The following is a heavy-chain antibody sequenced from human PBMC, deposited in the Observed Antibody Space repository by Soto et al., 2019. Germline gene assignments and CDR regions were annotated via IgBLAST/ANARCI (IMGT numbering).Heavy chain of an antibody. CDR3: ARDKRCSSTSCYIGGANWFDP. CDR1: GYTFTSYG. J-gene: IGHJ5*02. Sequence: ASVKVSCKASGYTFTSYGISWVRQAPGQGLEWMGWISAYNGNTNYAQKLQGRVTMTTDTSTSTAYMELRSLRSDDTAVYYCARDKRCSSTSCYIGGANWFDPWGQGTLVTVSS. CDR2: ISAYNGNT. V-gene: IGHV1-18*01. D-gene: IGHD2-2*02.